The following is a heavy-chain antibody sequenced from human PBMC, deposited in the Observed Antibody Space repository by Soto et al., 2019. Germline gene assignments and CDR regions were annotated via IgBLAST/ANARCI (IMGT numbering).Heavy chain of an antibody. CDR3: TRCEWELSY. Sequence: QVQLVQSGAEVKKPGASVKVSCKPSGYTFTTYDINWVRQATGQGLEWMGWMNPNSGNTGYAQKFQGRVTMTRNTSISTAYMELNSLTSEDTAVYYCTRCEWELSYWGQGTLVTVSS. D-gene: IGHD1-26*01. J-gene: IGHJ4*02. CDR2: MNPNSGNT. V-gene: IGHV1-8*01. CDR1: GYTFTTYD.